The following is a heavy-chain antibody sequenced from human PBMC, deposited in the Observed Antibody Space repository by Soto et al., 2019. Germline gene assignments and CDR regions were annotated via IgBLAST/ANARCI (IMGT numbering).Heavy chain of an antibody. V-gene: IGHV1-18*01. CDR2: ISAYNGNT. Sequence: QVHLVQSGAEVKKPGASVKVSCKASGYTFTNYGISWVRQAPGQGLEWMGWISAYNGNTFYAQKLQGRVTLTTETSTSTAYMDSRSLRSDDTATYYGAREPVMWIGVAADDPVEVWGQGTMVTVSS. CDR1: GYTFTNYG. D-gene: IGHD5-12*01. CDR3: AREPVMWIGVAADDPVEV. J-gene: IGHJ3*01.